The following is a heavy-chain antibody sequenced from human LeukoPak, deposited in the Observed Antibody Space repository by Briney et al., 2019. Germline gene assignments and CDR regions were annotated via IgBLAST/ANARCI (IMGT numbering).Heavy chain of an antibody. J-gene: IGHJ4*02. CDR3: ARTYYYDSSGPYY. CDR1: GGSISNYY. Sequence: SETLSLTCTVSGGSISNYYWSWIRQPPGRGLEWIGYIYYSGSTNYNPSLKGRVTISVDTSKNLFSLKLSSVTAADTAVYYCARTYYYDSSGPYYWGQGTLVTVSS. CDR2: IYYSGST. V-gene: IGHV4-59*01. D-gene: IGHD3-22*01.